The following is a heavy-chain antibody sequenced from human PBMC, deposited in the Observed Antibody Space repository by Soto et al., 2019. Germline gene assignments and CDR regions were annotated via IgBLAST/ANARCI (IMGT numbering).Heavy chain of an antibody. CDR2: IYTSGST. J-gene: IGHJ5*02. CDR3: AMGGDYYDSSGYYCA. V-gene: IGHV4-4*07. CDR1: GGSISSYY. D-gene: IGHD3-22*01. Sequence: PSETLSLTCTVSGGSISSYYWSWIRQPAGKGLEWIGRIYTSGSTNYNPSLKSRVTMSVDTSKNQFSLKLGSVTAADTAVYYCAMGGDYYDSSGYYCAWGQGTLVTVSS.